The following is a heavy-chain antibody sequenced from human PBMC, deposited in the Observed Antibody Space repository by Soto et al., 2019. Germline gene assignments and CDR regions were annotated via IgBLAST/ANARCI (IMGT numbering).Heavy chain of an antibody. CDR3: AKDGVRKYDFWSGYYTGWYMDV. D-gene: IGHD3-3*01. CDR2: ISGSGGST. CDR1: GSTLSSYA. Sequence: PGGSLRLSCAASGSTLSSYAMSWVRQAPGKGLEWVSAISGSGGSTYYADSVKGRFTISRDNSKNTLYLQMNSLRAEDTAVYYCAKDGVRKYDFWSGYYTGWYMDVWGKGTTVTVSS. V-gene: IGHV3-23*01. J-gene: IGHJ6*03.